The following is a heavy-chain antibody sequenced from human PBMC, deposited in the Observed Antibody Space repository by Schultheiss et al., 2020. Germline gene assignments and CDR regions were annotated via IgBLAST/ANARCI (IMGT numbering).Heavy chain of an antibody. J-gene: IGHJ4*02. V-gene: IGHV3-23*01. Sequence: GGSLRLSCAASGFTFSIYAMSWVRQAPGKGLEWVSAISGGGGSTYYADSVKGRFTISRDNSRNTLYLQMNSLRVEDTAVYYCAKGGYSSSWYLYWGQGTLVTVSS. D-gene: IGHD6-13*01. CDR1: GFTFSIYA. CDR2: ISGGGGST. CDR3: AKGGYSSSWYLY.